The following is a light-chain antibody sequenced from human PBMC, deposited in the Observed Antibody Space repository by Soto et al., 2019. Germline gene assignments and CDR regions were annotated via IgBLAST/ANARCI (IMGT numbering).Light chain of an antibody. J-gene: IGLJ2*01. Sequence: QSALTQPASVSGSPGQSITISCTGTSSDVGGYNSVSWYQQSPGKTPKLMIYDVSNRPSGVSNRFSGSKSGNTASLTISGLQAADEADYYCSSYTSSSTVIFGGGTKLTVL. V-gene: IGLV2-14*01. CDR3: SSYTSSSTVI. CDR1: SSDVGGYNS. CDR2: DVS.